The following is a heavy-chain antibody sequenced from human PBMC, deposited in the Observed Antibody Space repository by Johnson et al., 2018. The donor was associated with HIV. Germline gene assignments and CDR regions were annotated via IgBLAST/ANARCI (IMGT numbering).Heavy chain of an antibody. CDR1: VFTFRSYA. J-gene: IGHJ3*02. CDR3: VRDQGSGWPTNAFDI. D-gene: IGHD6-19*01. V-gene: IGHV3-30*04. CDR2: ITYDGRNK. Sequence: QMLLVESGGGVMQPGKSLRLSCEASVFTFRSYAMHWVRQAPGKGLEWVAVITYDGRNKYYTDSVKGRFIISRDNSKNMTNLQMNGLSDEDTADYYCVRDQGSGWPTNAFDIWGRGTRVTVSS.